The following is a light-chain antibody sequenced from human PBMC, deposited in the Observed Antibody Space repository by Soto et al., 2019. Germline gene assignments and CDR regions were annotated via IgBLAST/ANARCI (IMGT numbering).Light chain of an antibody. CDR1: RSISHW. CDR3: LQYSSHSWT. J-gene: IGKJ1*01. CDR2: DAS. Sequence: DIQMTESPSSLSPSVGDRVTITCRASRSISHWLAWYQQQPGKAPELLIFDASNLKSGVSSRFSGSGSGTEFTLTISRLQPDDVATYYCLQYSSHSWTFGQGTKVDIK. V-gene: IGKV1-5*01.